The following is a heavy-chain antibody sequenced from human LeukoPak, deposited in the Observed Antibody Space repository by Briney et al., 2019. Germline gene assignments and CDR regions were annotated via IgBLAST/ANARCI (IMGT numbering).Heavy chain of an antibody. D-gene: IGHD6-19*01. CDR1: GYSISSSYY. CDR2: INHSGST. Sequence: PSETLSLTCTVSGYSISSSYYWSWIRQPPGKGLEWIGEINHSGSTNYNPSLKSRVTISVDTSKNQFSLKLSSVTAADTAVYYCARVVKQWLVQCFDPWGQGTLVTVSS. J-gene: IGHJ5*02. V-gene: IGHV4-38-2*02. CDR3: ARVVKQWLVQCFDP.